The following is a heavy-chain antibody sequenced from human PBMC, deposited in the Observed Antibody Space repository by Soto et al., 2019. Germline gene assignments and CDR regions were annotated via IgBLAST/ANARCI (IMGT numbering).Heavy chain of an antibody. J-gene: IGHJ6*02. CDR3: TPFGVNDYYYYGMDV. CDR1: GFTFSNAW. D-gene: IGHD3-16*01. Sequence: PGGSLRLSCAASGFTFSNAWMNWVRQAPGKGLGWVGRIKSKTDGGTTDYAAPVKGRFTISRDDSKNTLYLQMNSLKTEDTAVYYCTPFGVNDYYYYGMDVWGQGTTVTVSS. V-gene: IGHV3-15*07. CDR2: IKSKTDGGTT.